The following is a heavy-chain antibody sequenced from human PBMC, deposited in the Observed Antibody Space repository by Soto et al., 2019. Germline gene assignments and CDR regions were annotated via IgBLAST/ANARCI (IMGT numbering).Heavy chain of an antibody. Sequence: QVQLVQSGAEVKKPGASVKVSCKASGYTFTSYDINWVRQATGQGLEWMGWMNPNSGNTGYAQKFQGRVTMTRNTSISTAYMELSSLRSEDTAVYYCARYCSSTSCYDTYFDYWGQGTLVTVSS. CDR2: MNPNSGNT. D-gene: IGHD2-2*01. CDR3: ARYCSSTSCYDTYFDY. CDR1: GYTFTSYD. V-gene: IGHV1-8*01. J-gene: IGHJ4*02.